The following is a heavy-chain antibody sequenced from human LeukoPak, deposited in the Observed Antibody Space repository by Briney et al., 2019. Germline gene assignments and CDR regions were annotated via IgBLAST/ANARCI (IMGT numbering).Heavy chain of an antibody. Sequence: GGSLRLSCAASGFTFSSYSMNWVRQAPGKGLEWVSSISSSSSYIYYADSVKGRFTISRDNAKNSLYLQMNSLRAEDTAVYYCARDANFWSGGYYYYYMDVWGKGTTVTVSS. D-gene: IGHD3-3*01. V-gene: IGHV3-21*01. J-gene: IGHJ6*03. CDR2: ISSSSSYI. CDR1: GFTFSSYS. CDR3: ARDANFWSGGYYYYYMDV.